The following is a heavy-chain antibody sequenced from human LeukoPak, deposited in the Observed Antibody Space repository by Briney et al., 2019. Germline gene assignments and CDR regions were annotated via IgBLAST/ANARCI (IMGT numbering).Heavy chain of an antibody. J-gene: IGHJ5*02. Sequence: GASVEVSCKASGYTFTSYYMHWVRQAPGQGLEWMGIINPSGGSTSYAQKFQGRVTMTRDTSTSTVYMELSSLRSEDTAVYYCARDMGLTYYDFWSGYNWFDPWGQGTLVTVSS. CDR3: ARDMGLTYYDFWSGYNWFDP. D-gene: IGHD3-3*01. V-gene: IGHV1-46*01. CDR2: INPSGGST. CDR1: GYTFTSYY.